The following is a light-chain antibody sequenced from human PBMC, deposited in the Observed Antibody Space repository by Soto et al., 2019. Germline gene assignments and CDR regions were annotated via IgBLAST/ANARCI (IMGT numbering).Light chain of an antibody. J-gene: IGLJ1*01. CDR3: QSYDSSLSGPRV. CDR1: SSDVGGYNY. V-gene: IGLV2-11*01. Sequence: QSALTQPRSVSGSPGQSVTISCTGTSSDVGGYNYVSWYQQHPGKAPKLMIYDVSKRPSGVPDRFSGSKSGNTASLTITGFQVEDEADYYCQSYDSSLSGPRVFGTGTKVTVL. CDR2: DVS.